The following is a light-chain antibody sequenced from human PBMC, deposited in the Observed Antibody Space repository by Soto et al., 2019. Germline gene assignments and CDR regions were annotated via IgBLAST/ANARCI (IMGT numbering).Light chain of an antibody. CDR2: GAS. J-gene: IGKJ4*01. Sequence: EIVMTQSPATLSVSPGERVTLSCRASQSISSNLAWYQQKPGQAPRLLIHGASTRATGVPARFSGSGSGTDFTLTISSLQSEDFAVYYCQQFNSWPPLTFGGGTNVEIK. V-gene: IGKV3-15*01. CDR3: QQFNSWPPLT. CDR1: QSISSN.